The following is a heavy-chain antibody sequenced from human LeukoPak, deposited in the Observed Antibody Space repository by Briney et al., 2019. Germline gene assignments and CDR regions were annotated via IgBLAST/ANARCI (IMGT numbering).Heavy chain of an antibody. J-gene: IGHJ6*03. V-gene: IGHV1-69*05. CDR2: IIPIFGTA. Sequence: GASVKVSCKASGGTLSSYAISWVRQAPGQGLEWLGGIIPIFGTANYAQKFQGRVTITTDESTSTAYMELSSLRSEDTAVYYCARAPSNYDFWSGYYTYYYYYMDVWGKGTTVTVSS. D-gene: IGHD3-3*01. CDR1: GGTLSSYA. CDR3: ARAPSNYDFWSGYYTYYYYYMDV.